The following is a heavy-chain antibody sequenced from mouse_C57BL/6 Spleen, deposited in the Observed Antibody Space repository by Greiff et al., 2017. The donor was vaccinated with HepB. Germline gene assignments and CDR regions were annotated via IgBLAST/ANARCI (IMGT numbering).Heavy chain of an antibody. J-gene: IGHJ1*03. V-gene: IGHV1-63*01. CDR2: IYPGGGYT. Sequence: QVQLKQSGAELVRPGTSVKMSCKASGYTFTNYWIGWAKQRPGHGLEWIGDIYPGGGYTNYNEKFKGKATLTADKSSSTAYMQFSSLTSEDSAIYYCAREGGRYFDVWGTGTTVTVSS. CDR1: GYTFTNYW. CDR3: AREGGRYFDV.